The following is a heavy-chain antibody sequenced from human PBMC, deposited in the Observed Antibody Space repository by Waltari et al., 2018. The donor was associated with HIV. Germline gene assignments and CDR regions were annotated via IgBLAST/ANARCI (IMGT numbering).Heavy chain of an antibody. CDR1: GFTFSSYA. V-gene: IGHV3-30*04. CDR3: ACPKYSYGYHFDY. CDR2: ISYDGSNK. D-gene: IGHD5-18*01. Sequence: QVQLVESGGGVVQPGRSLRLSCAASGFTFSSYAMHWVRQAPGKGLEWVAVISYDGSNKYYADSVKGRFTISRDNSKNTLYLQMNSLRAEDTAVYYCACPKYSYGYHFDYWGQGTLVTVSS. J-gene: IGHJ4*02.